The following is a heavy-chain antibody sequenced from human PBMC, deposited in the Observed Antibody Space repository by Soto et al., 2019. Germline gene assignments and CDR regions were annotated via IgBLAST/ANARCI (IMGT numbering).Heavy chain of an antibody. CDR2: IIPILGIA. Sequence: GASVKVSCKASGGTFSSYTIGWVRQAPGQGLEWMGRIIPILGIANYAQKFQGRVTITADKSTSTAYMELSSLGSEDTAVYYCARGEDSSGYYPLFFDYWGQGTLVTVSS. J-gene: IGHJ4*02. D-gene: IGHD3-22*01. CDR3: ARGEDSSGYYPLFFDY. V-gene: IGHV1-69*02. CDR1: GGTFSSYT.